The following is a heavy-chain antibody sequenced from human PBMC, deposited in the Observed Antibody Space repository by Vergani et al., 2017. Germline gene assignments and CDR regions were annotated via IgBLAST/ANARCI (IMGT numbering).Heavy chain of an antibody. CDR2: IIPIFGTA. CDR1: GGTFSSYA. Sequence: QVQLVQSGAEVKKPGSSVTVSCKASGGTFSSYAISWVRQAPGQGLEGMGGIIPIFGTANYAQKFQGRVTITTDEYTSTAYMELSSLRSEDTAVYYCASRDITIVGVVIIRCYCYYGMDVWGQGTMVTVSS. D-gene: IGHD3-3*01. CDR3: ASRDITIVGVVIIRCYCYYGMDV. V-gene: IGHV1-69*01. J-gene: IGHJ6*02.